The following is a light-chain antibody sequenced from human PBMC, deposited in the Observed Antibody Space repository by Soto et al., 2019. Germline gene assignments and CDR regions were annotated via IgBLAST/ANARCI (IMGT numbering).Light chain of an antibody. Sequence: EIVMTQSPATLSVSPGERVTLSCRASQSVSSNLAWYQQKPGQAPRLLIYGASTRSTGIPARFSGSGSGTEFTPTISSLQSEDFAVYYCQQYNNWPPMAFGQGTKVEIK. CDR1: QSVSSN. CDR2: GAS. J-gene: IGKJ1*01. CDR3: QQYNNWPPMA. V-gene: IGKV3-15*01.